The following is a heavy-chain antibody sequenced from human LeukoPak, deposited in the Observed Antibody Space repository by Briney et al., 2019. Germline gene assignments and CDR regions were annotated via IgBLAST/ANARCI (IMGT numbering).Heavy chain of an antibody. CDR2: IKQDGSEK. J-gene: IGHJ6*03. CDR3: ARAMGTSYGFWSGSHTVSYYYYMDV. D-gene: IGHD3-3*01. CDR1: GFTFSSHS. V-gene: IGHV3-7*01. Sequence: PGGSLRLSCATFGFTFSSHSMSWVRQAPGKGLEWVANIKQDGSEKHYVDSVKGRFSISRDNTKNSLYLQMNSLRAEDTAVYYCARAMGTSYGFWSGSHTVSYYYYMDVWGKGTTVAVS.